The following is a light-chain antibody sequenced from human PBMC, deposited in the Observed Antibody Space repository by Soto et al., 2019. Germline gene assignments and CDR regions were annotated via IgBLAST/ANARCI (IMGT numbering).Light chain of an antibody. V-gene: IGKV3-15*01. CDR2: GAS. CDR1: QSIRSN. Sequence: EKVMTQFPSTLSVSPWERSALSFMASQSIRSNLAWYQQKPGQAPRLLISGASTRATDIPARFSGSGSGTEFTLTISSLEPEDFAVYYCQQRSNWPQTFGQGTKVDI. J-gene: IGKJ1*01. CDR3: QQRSNWPQT.